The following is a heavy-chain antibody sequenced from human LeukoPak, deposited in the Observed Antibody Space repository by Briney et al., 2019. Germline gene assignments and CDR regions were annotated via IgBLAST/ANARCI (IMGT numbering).Heavy chain of an antibody. D-gene: IGHD3-16*01. V-gene: IGHV4-59*01. CDR1: GGSISSYY. CDR2: IYYSGST. CDR3: ARDGGDVGAFDI. Sequence: SEALSLTCTVSGGSISSYYWSWIRPPPGKGLEWIGYIYYSGSTNYNPSLKSRVTISVDTSKNQFSLKLSSVTAADTAVYYCARDGGDVGAFDIWGQGTMVTVSS. J-gene: IGHJ3*02.